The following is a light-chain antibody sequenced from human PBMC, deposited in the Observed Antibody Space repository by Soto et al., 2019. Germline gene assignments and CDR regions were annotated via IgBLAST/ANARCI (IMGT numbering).Light chain of an antibody. Sequence: QSVLTQPASVSGSPGQSITISCTGTSSVVGGYDYVSWYQQHPGKAPTLLIYDVINRPSGVSFRFSGSKSGNTASLTISGLQAEDEAEYYCSSYTRSSISVFGTGTKVTVL. CDR1: SSVVGGYDY. J-gene: IGLJ1*01. V-gene: IGLV2-14*01. CDR2: DVI. CDR3: SSYTRSSISV.